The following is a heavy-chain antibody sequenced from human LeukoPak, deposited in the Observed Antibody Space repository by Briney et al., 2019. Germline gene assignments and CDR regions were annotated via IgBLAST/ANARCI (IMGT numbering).Heavy chain of an antibody. Sequence: ASVKVSCKASGYTFTSYGISWVRQAPGQGLEWMGWISAYNGNTNYAQKLQGRVTMTTDTSTSTAYMELRSLRSDDTAVYYCARSPPQYCSSTSCYVSEDYYYMDVWGKGTTVTVSS. CDR3: ARSPPQYCSSTSCYVSEDYYYMDV. D-gene: IGHD2-2*01. V-gene: IGHV1-18*01. CDR2: ISAYNGNT. J-gene: IGHJ6*03. CDR1: GYTFTSYG.